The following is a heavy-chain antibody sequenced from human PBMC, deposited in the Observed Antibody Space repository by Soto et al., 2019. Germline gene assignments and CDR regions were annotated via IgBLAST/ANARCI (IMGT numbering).Heavy chain of an antibody. CDR1: GGTFNSYL. Sequence: SVKVSCKTSGGTFNSYLIDWVRQAPGQGPEWMGGIIPAFGTAKYAQKFQGRVTITADKSTTTAYMELRTLTSEDTAVYYCARGLDQPPVGLYFDTWGQGTLVTVS. J-gene: IGHJ4*02. CDR3: ARGLDQPPVGLYFDT. CDR2: IIPAFGTA. V-gene: IGHV1-69*06. D-gene: IGHD2-2*01.